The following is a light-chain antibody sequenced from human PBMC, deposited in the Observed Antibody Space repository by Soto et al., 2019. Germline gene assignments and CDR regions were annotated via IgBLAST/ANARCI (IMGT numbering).Light chain of an antibody. CDR1: QSVSSSY. Sequence: EIVLTQSPGTLSLSPGERATLSCRASQSVSSSYLDWYQQKPGQAPRLLIYGASSRATGIPDRFSGSGSGTYFTLTISRLEPEDFAVYYCQQYGSSPPYTFGQGTKLEIK. J-gene: IGKJ2*01. V-gene: IGKV3-20*01. CDR2: GAS. CDR3: QQYGSSPPYT.